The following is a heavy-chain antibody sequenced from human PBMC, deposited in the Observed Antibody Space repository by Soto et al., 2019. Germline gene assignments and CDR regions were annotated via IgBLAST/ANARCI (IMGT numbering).Heavy chain of an antibody. CDR2: IYYSGST. J-gene: IGHJ4*02. Sequence: SETLSLTSTVSGVSISSVGHFWSWIRQPPGKGLEWIANIYYSGSTYYNPSLRSRVLISVDTSQNQFSLKLSSVTVADTAVFFCARAETASIYFDSWGQGVLVTVSS. CDR3: ARAETASIYFDS. D-gene: IGHD5-18*01. CDR1: GVSISSVGHF. V-gene: IGHV4-31*03.